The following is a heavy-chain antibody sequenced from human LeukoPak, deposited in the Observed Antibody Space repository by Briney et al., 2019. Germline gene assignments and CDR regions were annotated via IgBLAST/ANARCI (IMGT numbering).Heavy chain of an antibody. CDR2: IWYDGSNK. CDR3: AKDYYYDSSGYFDY. V-gene: IGHV3-33*06. CDR1: GFTFSSYG. D-gene: IGHD3-22*01. Sequence: TGGSLRLSCAASGFTFSSYGMHWVRQAPGKGLEWVAVIWYDGSNKYYADSVKGRFTISRDNSKNTLYLQMNSLRSEDTAVYYCAKDYYYDSSGYFDYWGQGTLVTVSS. J-gene: IGHJ4*02.